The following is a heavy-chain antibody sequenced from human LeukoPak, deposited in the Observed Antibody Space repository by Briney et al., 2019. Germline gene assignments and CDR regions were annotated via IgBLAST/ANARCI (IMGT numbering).Heavy chain of an antibody. J-gene: IGHJ4*02. V-gene: IGHV1-18*01. Sequence: GASVKVSCKASGYTFTSYNINWVRQAPGQGLEWMGWISAYNGKTNYAQKFQGRVTITADESTSTAYMELSSLRSEDTAVYYCAKTRWGVQLWWFDYWGQGTLVTVSS. D-gene: IGHD5-18*01. CDR1: GYTFTSYN. CDR3: AKTRWGVQLWWFDY. CDR2: ISAYNGKT.